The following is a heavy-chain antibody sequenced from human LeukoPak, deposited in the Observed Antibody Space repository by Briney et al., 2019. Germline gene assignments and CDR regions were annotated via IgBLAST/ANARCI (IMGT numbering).Heavy chain of an antibody. CDR2: ISSSGSTI. CDR1: GFTFSDYY. D-gene: IGHD5-12*01. V-gene: IGHV3-11*01. J-gene: IGHJ4*02. Sequence: PGGSLRLSCAASGFTFSDYYMSWIRQAPGKGLEWVSYISSSGSTIYHADSVKGRFTISRDNAKNSLYLQMNSLRAEDTAVYYCARAQPVATIFPSSDYYFDYWGQGTLVTVSS. CDR3: ARAQPVATIFPSSDYYFDY.